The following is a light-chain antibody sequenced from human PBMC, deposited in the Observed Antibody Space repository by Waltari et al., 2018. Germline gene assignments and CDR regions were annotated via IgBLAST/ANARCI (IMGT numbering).Light chain of an antibody. J-gene: IGLJ3*02. CDR1: SSDVGGYNS. Sequence: QSALTQPPSASGSPGQSVTLSCTGTSSDVGGYNSFSWYQQHPGKSPKLMIYEVTKRPSGVPDRFSGSKSGNTASLIVSGLQAEDEADYHCSSYADSDNLVFGGGTKLTVL. CDR2: EVT. CDR3: SSYADSDNLV. V-gene: IGLV2-8*01.